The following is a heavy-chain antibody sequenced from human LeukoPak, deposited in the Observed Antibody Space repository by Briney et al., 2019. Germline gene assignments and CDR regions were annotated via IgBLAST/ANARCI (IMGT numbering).Heavy chain of an antibody. D-gene: IGHD6-13*01. Sequence: GGSLRLSCAASGFTFSSYGMHWVRQAPGKGLEWVSFIRYDGSNKYYADSVKGRFTISRDNSKNTLYLQMNSLRAEDTAVYYCAKDLVRGSSWYASNFDYWGQGTLVTVSS. CDR3: AKDLVRGSSWYASNFDY. CDR1: GFTFSSYG. V-gene: IGHV3-30*02. J-gene: IGHJ4*02. CDR2: IRYDGSNK.